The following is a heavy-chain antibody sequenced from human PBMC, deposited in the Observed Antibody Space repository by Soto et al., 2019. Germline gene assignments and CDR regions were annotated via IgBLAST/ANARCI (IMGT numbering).Heavy chain of an antibody. J-gene: IGHJ6*02. CDR1: RGSVSGGSFY. Sequence: SETLSLTCTVSRGSVSGGSFYWAWIRQPPGKGLEWIGSIYYGGSTYYNSSLKSRVSISVDTSKNQFSLKLSSVTAADTAVYYCARGGYDFWSGYNYYGMDVWGQGTTVTV. CDR2: IYYGGST. CDR3: ARGGYDFWSGYNYYGMDV. D-gene: IGHD3-3*01. V-gene: IGHV4-39*01.